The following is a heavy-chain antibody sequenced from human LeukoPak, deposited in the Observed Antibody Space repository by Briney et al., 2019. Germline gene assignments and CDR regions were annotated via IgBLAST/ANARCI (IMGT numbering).Heavy chain of an antibody. D-gene: IGHD3-22*01. Sequence: GGSLRLSCAASGFTFSSYAMHWVRQAPGKGLEWVAVISYDGSNKYYADSVKGRFTVSRDDSKNTLYLQMNSLRAEDTAVYYCASGGHYYDSSGSYLFDYWGQGTLVTVSS. CDR3: ASGGHYYDSSGSYLFDY. CDR2: ISYDGSNK. J-gene: IGHJ4*02. V-gene: IGHV3-30-3*01. CDR1: GFTFSSYA.